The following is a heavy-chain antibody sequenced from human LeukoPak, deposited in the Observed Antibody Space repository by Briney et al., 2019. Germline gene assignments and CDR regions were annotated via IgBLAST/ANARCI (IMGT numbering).Heavy chain of an antibody. CDR3: ARAYGDLDY. CDR2: INHSGST. Sequence: SETLSLTCAVYGGSFSGYYWSWIRQPPGKGLEWIGEINHSGSTNYNPSLKSRVTISVDTSKNQFPLKLSSVTAADTAVYYCARAYGDLDYWGQGTLVTVSS. CDR1: GGSFSGYY. J-gene: IGHJ4*02. V-gene: IGHV4-34*01. D-gene: IGHD4-17*01.